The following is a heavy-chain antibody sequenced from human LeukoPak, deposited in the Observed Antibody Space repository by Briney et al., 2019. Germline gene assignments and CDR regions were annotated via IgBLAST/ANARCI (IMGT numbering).Heavy chain of an antibody. J-gene: IGHJ4*02. V-gene: IGHV4-59*11. CDR1: GVSIVRHY. CDR2: ISYSGST. CDR3: ARDGEGDEGWDY. Sequence: RLSETLSLTCHVSGVSIVRHYWIWIRQPPGKGLEWIGHISYSGSTNYNPSLKSRVTISVDTSKNQVSLRLSSVTAADTAVYYCARDGEGDEGWDYWGQGTLVTVSS. D-gene: IGHD7-27*01.